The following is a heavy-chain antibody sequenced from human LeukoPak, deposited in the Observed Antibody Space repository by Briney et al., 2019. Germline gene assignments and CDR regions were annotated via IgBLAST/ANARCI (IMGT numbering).Heavy chain of an antibody. CDR2: FDPEDGET. J-gene: IGHJ4*02. CDR1: GYTLTELS. Sequence: ASVRVSYRVSGYTLTELSMHWVRQAPGKGGERRGGFDPEDGETIYAQQFQGRVTMTEDTSTHTAYMELSSLRSEDTAVYYCATAPQASYCSRTSCYVFDYWGQGTLVTVSS. V-gene: IGHV1-24*01. D-gene: IGHD2-2*01. CDR3: ATAPQASYCSRTSCYVFDY.